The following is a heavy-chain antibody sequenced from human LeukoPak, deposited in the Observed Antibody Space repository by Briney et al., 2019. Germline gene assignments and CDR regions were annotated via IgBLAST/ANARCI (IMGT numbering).Heavy chain of an antibody. J-gene: IGHJ3*02. CDR3: AVETTQGYAFDI. CDR2: IYYSGST. CDR1: GGSISSYY. Sequence: SETLSLTCTVSGGSISSYYWSWIRQPPGKGLEWIGYIYYSGSTNYNPSLKSRVTISVDTSKNQFSLKLSSVTAADTAVYYCAVETTQGYAFDIWGQGTMVTVSS. V-gene: IGHV4-59*01. D-gene: IGHD5-24*01.